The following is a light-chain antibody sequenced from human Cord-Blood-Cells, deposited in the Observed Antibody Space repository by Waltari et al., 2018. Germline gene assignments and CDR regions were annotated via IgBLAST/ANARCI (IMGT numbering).Light chain of an antibody. CDR2: AAS. Sequence: DIQMTQSPSSLSASVADRVTITCRASQSISSYLNWYQQKPGKAPKLLIYAASSLQSGVPSRFSGSGSGTDFTLTISSLQPEDFATYYCQQSYSTPPLTFGGGTKVEIK. V-gene: IGKV1-39*01. CDR1: QSISSY. J-gene: IGKJ4*01. CDR3: QQSYSTPPLT.